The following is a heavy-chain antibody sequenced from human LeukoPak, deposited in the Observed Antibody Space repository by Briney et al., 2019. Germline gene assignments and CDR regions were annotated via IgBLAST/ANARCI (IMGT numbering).Heavy chain of an antibody. CDR2: IYHSGST. Sequence: SETLSLTCAVSGYSISSGYYWGWIRQPPGKGLEWVGSIYHSGSTNYNPSLKSRVTISVDTSKNQFSLKLSSVTAADTAVYYCAREGGYSGYLDYWGQGTLVTVSS. D-gene: IGHD5-12*01. V-gene: IGHV4-38-2*02. J-gene: IGHJ4*02. CDR1: GYSISSGYY. CDR3: AREGGYSGYLDY.